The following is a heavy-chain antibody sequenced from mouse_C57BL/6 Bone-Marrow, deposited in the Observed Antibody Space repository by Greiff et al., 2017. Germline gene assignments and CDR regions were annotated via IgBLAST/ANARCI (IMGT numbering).Heavy chain of an antibody. V-gene: IGHV12-3*01. Sequence: VKLMESGPGLVKPSQSLFLTCSITGFPITSGYYWIWIRQSPGKPLEWMGYITHSGETFYNPSLPSPISITRETSKNQFFLQLNSVTTEDTAMYDCAGAPYDYDGGLAYWGQGTLVTVSA. D-gene: IGHD2-4*01. CDR1: GFPITSGYY. CDR2: ITHSGET. J-gene: IGHJ3*01. CDR3: AGAPYDYDGGLAY.